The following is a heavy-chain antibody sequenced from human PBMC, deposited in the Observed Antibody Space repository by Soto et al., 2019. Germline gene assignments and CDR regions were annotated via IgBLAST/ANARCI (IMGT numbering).Heavy chain of an antibody. CDR3: ARDNYDFWSGYSYYYYYGMDV. Sequence: GGSLRLSGAASGFTFSSYSMNWVRQAPGKGLEWVSYISSSSSTIYYADSVKGRFTISRDNAKNSLYLQMNSLRDEDTAVYYCARDNYDFWSGYSYYYYYGMDVWGQGTTVTVSS. CDR1: GFTFSSYS. D-gene: IGHD3-3*01. J-gene: IGHJ6*02. CDR2: ISSSSSTI. V-gene: IGHV3-48*02.